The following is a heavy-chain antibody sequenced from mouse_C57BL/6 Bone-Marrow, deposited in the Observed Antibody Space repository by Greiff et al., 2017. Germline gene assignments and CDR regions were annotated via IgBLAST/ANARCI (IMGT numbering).Heavy chain of an antibody. J-gene: IGHJ3*01. Sequence: VKLQQSGAELVRPGTSVKVSCTASGYAFTNYLIEWVKQRPGQGLEWIGVINPGSGGTNYNEKFKGKATLTADKASSTAYMQHSSLTSEDSAVYFCAKLTGTPYWGQGTLVTVSA. CDR1: GYAFTNYL. CDR3: AKLTGTPY. V-gene: IGHV1-54*01. D-gene: IGHD4-1*01. CDR2: INPGSGGT.